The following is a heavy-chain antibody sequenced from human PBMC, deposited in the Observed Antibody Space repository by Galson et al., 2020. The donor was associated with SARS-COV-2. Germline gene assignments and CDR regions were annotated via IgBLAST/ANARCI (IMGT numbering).Heavy chain of an antibody. D-gene: IGHD2-2*01. V-gene: IGHV3-30-3*01. CDR1: GFTFSTYS. CDR2: ISPDGSTK. J-gene: IGHJ4*02. Sequence: GESLKISFAASGFTFSTYSMHWVRQAPGRGLEWVAVISPDGSTKFHAESVKGRFSISRDNSDNTLYLQLNSLRSEDTAVYYCARESARCFAAWCCDYWGQGTLVTVSS. CDR3: ARESARCFAAWCCDY.